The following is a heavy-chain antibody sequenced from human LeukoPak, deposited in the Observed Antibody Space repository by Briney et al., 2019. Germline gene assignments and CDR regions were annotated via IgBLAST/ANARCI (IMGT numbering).Heavy chain of an antibody. D-gene: IGHD5-18*01. CDR2: ITPIFGTA. CDR1: GGTFSSYA. J-gene: IGHJ4*02. V-gene: IGHV1-69*01. Sequence: SVKVSCKASGGTFSSYAISWVRQAPGQGLEWMGGITPIFGTANYLQKFQGRVTITADESTRTAYMELSRLRSEDTAIYYCARASSDDTAMATPFAYWGQGTLVTVSS. CDR3: ARASSDDTAMATPFAY.